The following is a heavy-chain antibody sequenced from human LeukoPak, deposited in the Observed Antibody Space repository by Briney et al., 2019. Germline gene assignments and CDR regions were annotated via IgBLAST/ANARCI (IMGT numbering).Heavy chain of an antibody. CDR1: GFTVSNNY. Sequence: PGGSLRLSCAASGFTVSNNYMSWVRQAPGKGLEWVSIIYSGGSTYYADSVKGRFNISRYNSKNTLYLQMNSLRPEDTAVYYCARGLQQQLGWFDPWGQGTLVTVSS. V-gene: IGHV3-53*04. CDR3: ARGLQQQLGWFDP. CDR2: IYSGGST. D-gene: IGHD6-13*01. J-gene: IGHJ5*02.